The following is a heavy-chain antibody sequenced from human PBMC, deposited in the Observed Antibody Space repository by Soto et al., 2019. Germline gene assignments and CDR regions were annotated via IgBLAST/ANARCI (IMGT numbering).Heavy chain of an antibody. CDR3: ARGPYGDIYFDY. CDR2: IYYSGST. CDR1: GGSISSGGYY. V-gene: IGHV4-31*03. D-gene: IGHD4-17*01. J-gene: IGHJ4*02. Sequence: TLSLTCTVSGGSISSGGYYWSWIRQHPGKGLEWIGYIYYSGSTYYNPSLKSRVTISVDTSKNQFSLKLSSVTAADTAVFFCARGPYGDIYFDYWGQGTLVTVSS.